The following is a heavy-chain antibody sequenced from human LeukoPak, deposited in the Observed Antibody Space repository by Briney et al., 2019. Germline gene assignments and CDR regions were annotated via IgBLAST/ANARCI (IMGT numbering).Heavy chain of an antibody. J-gene: IGHJ6*02. CDR2: ISYDGSNK. D-gene: IGHD2-2*01. CDR3: AKASGDYCSSTSCYFYGMDV. CDR1: GFTFSTYT. V-gene: IGHV3-30*18. Sequence: GSLRLSCAASGFTFSTYTMNWVRQAPGKGLEWVAVISYDGSNKYYADSVKGRFTISRDNSKNTLYLQMNSLRAEDTAVYYCAKASGDYCSSTSCYFYGMDVWGQGTTVTVSS.